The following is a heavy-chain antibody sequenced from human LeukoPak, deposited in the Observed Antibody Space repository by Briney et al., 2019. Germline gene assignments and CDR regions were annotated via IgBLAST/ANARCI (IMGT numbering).Heavy chain of an antibody. CDR3: ARDVGYCSGGSCYEGTLDY. CDR2: ISYDGSNK. J-gene: IGHJ4*02. V-gene: IGHV3-30*03. D-gene: IGHD2-15*01. Sequence: GGSLRLSCAASGFTFSSYGMHWVRQAPGKGLEWVAVISYDGSNKYYADSVKGRFTISRDNSKNTLYLQMNSLRAEDTAVYYCARDVGYCSGGSCYEGTLDYWGQGTLVTVSS. CDR1: GFTFSSYG.